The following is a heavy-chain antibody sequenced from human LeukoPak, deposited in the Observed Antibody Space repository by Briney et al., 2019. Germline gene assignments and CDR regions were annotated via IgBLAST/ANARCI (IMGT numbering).Heavy chain of an antibody. CDR3: TTDVTDYYDNRVYYFDY. D-gene: IGHD3-22*01. CDR2: VKSKTDGATT. CDR1: GFTFNDAW. V-gene: IGHV3-15*01. J-gene: IGHJ4*02. Sequence: PGGSLRLSCATSGFTFNDAWMSWVRQAAGKGLEWVGRVKSKTDGATTDYAAPVKGRFTIPRDDSKNTLYLQMNSLKTEDTAVYYCTTDVTDYYDNRVYYFDYWGQGTLVTVSS.